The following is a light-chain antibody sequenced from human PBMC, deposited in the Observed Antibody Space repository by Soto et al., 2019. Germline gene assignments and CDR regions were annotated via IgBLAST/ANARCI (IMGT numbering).Light chain of an antibody. CDR1: QNILSN. CDR3: QQYGSSPFT. J-gene: IGKJ3*01. V-gene: IGKV3-20*01. CDR2: GAS. Sequence: EIVMTQSPATLSVSPGERVTLSCRASQNILSNLAWYQQKPGQAPRLLIYGASSRATGIPDRFSGSGSGTDFTLTISRLEPEDFAVYYCQQYGSSPFTFGPGTKVDI.